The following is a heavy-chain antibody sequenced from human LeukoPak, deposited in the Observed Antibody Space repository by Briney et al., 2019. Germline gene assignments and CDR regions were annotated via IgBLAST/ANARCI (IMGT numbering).Heavy chain of an antibody. Sequence: PGGSLRLSCAASGFTFSSYAMHWVRQAPGKGLDLEWVTVLSYDANEYYADSVKGRFTISRDISKNTLYLQMNSLRAEDTALYYCARAYVMPTDTEYFQHWGQGTLVTVSS. CDR1: GFTFSSYA. D-gene: IGHD2/OR15-2a*01. CDR3: ARAYVMPTDTEYFQH. V-gene: IGHV3-30-3*01. CDR2: LSYDANE. J-gene: IGHJ1*01.